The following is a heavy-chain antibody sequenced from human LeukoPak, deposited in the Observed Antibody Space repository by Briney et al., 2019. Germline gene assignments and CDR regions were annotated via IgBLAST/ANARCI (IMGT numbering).Heavy chain of an antibody. CDR3: AREAYDSSGYYDY. J-gene: IGHJ4*02. Sequence: GGSLRLSCAASGFTFSSYAMSWVRQAPGKGLEWVSVIYSGGSTYYADSVKGRFTISRDNSKNTLYLQMNSLRAEDTAVYYCAREAYDSSGYYDYWGQGTLVTVSS. D-gene: IGHD3-22*01. CDR2: IYSGGST. CDR1: GFTFSSYA. V-gene: IGHV3-53*01.